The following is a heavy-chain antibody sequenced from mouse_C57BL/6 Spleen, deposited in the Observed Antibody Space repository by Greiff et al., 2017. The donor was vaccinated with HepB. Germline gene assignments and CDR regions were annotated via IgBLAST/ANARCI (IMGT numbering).Heavy chain of an antibody. CDR3: ARSKGKEGYFDV. Sequence: VKLVESGPELVKPGASVKISCKASGYAFSSSWMNWVKQRPGKGLEWIGRIYPGDGDTNYNGKFKGKATLTADKSSSTAYMQLSSLTSEDSAVYFCARSKGKEGYFDVWGTGTTVTVSS. CDR1: GYAFSSSW. CDR2: IYPGDGDT. D-gene: IGHD1-3*01. V-gene: IGHV1-82*01. J-gene: IGHJ1*03.